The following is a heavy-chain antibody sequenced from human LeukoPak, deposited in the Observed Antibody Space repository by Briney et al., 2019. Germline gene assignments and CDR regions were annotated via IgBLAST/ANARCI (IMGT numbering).Heavy chain of an antibody. V-gene: IGHV3-30*02. Sequence: GGSLRLSCAAPGFTFSSYGMHWVRQAPGKGLEWVAFIRYDGSNKYYADSVKGRFTISRDNSKNTLYLQMNSLRAEDTAVYYCAKARDIVVVPAAYRDAFDIWGQGTMVTVSS. D-gene: IGHD2-2*01. CDR2: IRYDGSNK. CDR3: AKARDIVVVPAAYRDAFDI. CDR1: GFTFSSYG. J-gene: IGHJ3*02.